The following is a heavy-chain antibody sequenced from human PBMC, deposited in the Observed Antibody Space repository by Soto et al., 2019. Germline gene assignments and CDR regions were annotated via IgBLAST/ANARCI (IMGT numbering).Heavy chain of an antibody. J-gene: IGHJ5*02. D-gene: IGHD1-26*01. Sequence: QLQLQESGPGLVKPSETLSLTCTVSGGSIKNTGANWGWVRQPPGKGLEWIGSAYYTGTTYYNPSLQSRVTISIDTSKNQYSLSVNSVAAADTAVYYCATHTSGSRNGPHTWGQGTLVTVSS. CDR3: ATHTSGSRNGPHT. CDR1: GGSIKNTGAN. CDR2: AYYTGTT. V-gene: IGHV4-39*01.